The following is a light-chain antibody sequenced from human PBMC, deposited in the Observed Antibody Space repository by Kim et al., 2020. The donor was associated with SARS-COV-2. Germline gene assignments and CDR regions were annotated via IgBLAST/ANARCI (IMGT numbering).Light chain of an antibody. CDR1: TGPVTSADH. CDR3: LLPYLGASV. J-gene: IGLJ2*01. CDR2: SKT. V-gene: IGLV7-43*01. Sequence: QTVVTQEPSLTVSPGGTVTLTCSSITGPVTSADHPNWFQQKPGQAPRSLLYSKTNKHSWTPARFTGSRLGGKAALTLSNVQHEDEAEYYCLLPYLGASVFGGGTQLTVL.